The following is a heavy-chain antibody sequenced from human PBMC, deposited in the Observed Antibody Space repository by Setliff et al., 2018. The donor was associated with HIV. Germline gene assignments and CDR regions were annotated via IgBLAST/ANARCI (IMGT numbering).Heavy chain of an antibody. V-gene: IGHV3-7*01. J-gene: IGHJ2*01. CDR2: IKQDGSEK. CDR3: ERDPYPYADYGDWYFDL. D-gene: IGHD4-17*01. Sequence: PGGSLRLSCAASGFTFGSDWMSWVRQAPGKGLEWVANIKQDGSEKYYVDSVKGRFTISRDNAKNSLYLQMNSLRAEDTAVYYCERDPYPYADYGDWYFDLWGRGTLVTVSS. CDR1: GFTFGSDW.